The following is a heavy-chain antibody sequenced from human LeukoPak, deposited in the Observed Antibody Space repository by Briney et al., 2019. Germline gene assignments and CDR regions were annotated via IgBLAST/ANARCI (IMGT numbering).Heavy chain of an antibody. D-gene: IGHD1-26*01. CDR3: ARRSGSFQGDYNFDY. V-gene: IGHV5-51*01. CDR2: IYPGDSDT. CDR1: GYIFTSYW. Sequence: GESLKISCKGSGYIFTSYWIAWVRQMPGKGLEWMGIIYPGDSDTRYGPSFQGQVTISAHKSISTAYLQWSSLKASDTAMYYCARRSGSFQGDYNFDYWGQGTLVTVSS. J-gene: IGHJ4*02.